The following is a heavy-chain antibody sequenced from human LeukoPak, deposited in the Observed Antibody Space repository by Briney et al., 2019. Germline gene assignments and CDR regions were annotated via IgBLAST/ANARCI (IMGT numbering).Heavy chain of an antibody. CDR3: ARASGWYFFDP. D-gene: IGHD6-19*01. CDR2: IYTSGST. J-gene: IGHJ5*02. CDR1: GGSISSGSNY. V-gene: IGHV4-61*02. Sequence: PSQTLSLTCTVSGGSISSGSNYWSWIRQPAGKGLEWIGRIYTSGSTNYNPSLKSRVTISVDTSKNQFSLKLSSVTAADTAVYYCARASGWYFFDPWGQGTLVTVSS.